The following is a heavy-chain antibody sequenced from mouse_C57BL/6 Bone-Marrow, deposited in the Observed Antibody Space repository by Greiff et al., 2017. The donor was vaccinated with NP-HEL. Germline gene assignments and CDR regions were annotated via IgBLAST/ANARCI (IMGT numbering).Heavy chain of an antibody. V-gene: IGHV1-52*01. CDR3: ARVPDAWYFDV. CDR2: IDPSDSET. CDR1: GYTFTSYW. J-gene: IGHJ1*03. Sequence: QVQLQQPGAELVRPGSSVKLSCKASGYTFTSYWMHWVKQRPIQGLEWIGNIDPSDSETHYNQKFKDKATLTVDKSSSTAYRQLSSLTSEDSAVYYCARVPDAWYFDVWGTGTTVTVSS.